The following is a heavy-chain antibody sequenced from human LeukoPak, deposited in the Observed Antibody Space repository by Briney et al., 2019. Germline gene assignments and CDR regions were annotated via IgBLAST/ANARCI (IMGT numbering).Heavy chain of an antibody. J-gene: IGHJ2*01. Sequence: RGSLSLSCEASGFDVSSNYMNWVRQAPGKGLEWVSILYSGGSTYYADSVKGRFTVSRDSSGNKLFLHMTRLKTEDTAVYFCARVGDHYHWYLDVWGRGTLVPVSS. D-gene: IGHD3-10*01. CDR3: ARVGDHYHWYLDV. V-gene: IGHV3-53*01. CDR1: GFDVSSNY. CDR2: LYSGGST.